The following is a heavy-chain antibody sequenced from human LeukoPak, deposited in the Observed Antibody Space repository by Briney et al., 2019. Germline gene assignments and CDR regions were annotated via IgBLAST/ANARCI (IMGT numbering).Heavy chain of an antibody. CDR2: IIPILGIA. V-gene: IGHV1-69*04. Sequence: GASVKVSCKASGGTFSSYAISWVRQAPGQGLEWMGRIIPILGIANYAQKFQGRVTITADKSTSTAYMELSSLRSEDTAVYYCAGDRGIEYSSSSRAFDIWGQGTMVTVSS. J-gene: IGHJ3*02. CDR3: AGDRGIEYSSSSRAFDI. CDR1: GGTFSSYA. D-gene: IGHD6-6*01.